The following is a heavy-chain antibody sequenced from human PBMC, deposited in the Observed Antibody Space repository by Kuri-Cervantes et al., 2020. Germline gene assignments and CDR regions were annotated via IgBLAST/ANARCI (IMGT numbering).Heavy chain of an antibody. CDR1: GFISSSYG. Sequence: GGSLRLSCAASGFISSSYGMHWVRQAPGKGLEWVAFIRYGGSNKYYADSVKGRFTISRDNSKNTLYLQMNSLRAEDTAVYYCAKTPDFDWLYYFDYWGQGTLVTVSS. CDR3: AKTPDFDWLYYFDY. D-gene: IGHD3-9*01. J-gene: IGHJ4*02. V-gene: IGHV3-30*02. CDR2: IRYGGSNK.